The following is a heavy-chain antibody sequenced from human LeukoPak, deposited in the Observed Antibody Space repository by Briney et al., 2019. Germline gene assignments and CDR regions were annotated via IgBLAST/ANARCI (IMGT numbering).Heavy chain of an antibody. V-gene: IGHV1-8*01. D-gene: IGHD5-24*01. J-gene: IGHJ4*02. CDR3: ARGLRREMATIIGY. CDR1: GYTFTSYD. Sequence: GASVKVSCKASGYTFTSYDINWVRQAPGQGLEWMGWMNPNIGNTGYAQKFQGRVTMTRNTSISTAYMELSSLRSEDTAVYYCARGLRREMATIIGYWGQGTLVTVSS. CDR2: MNPNIGNT.